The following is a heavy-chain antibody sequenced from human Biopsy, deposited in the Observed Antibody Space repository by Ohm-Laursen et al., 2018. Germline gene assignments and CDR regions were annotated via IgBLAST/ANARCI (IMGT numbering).Heavy chain of an antibody. D-gene: IGHD1-26*01. CDR1: GDSVSSGSFF. CDR2: IYYSGST. V-gene: IGHV4-61*01. J-gene: IGHJ4*02. CDR3: ARVGAGAPSIDYFDY. Sequence: SETLSPTCTVSGDSVSSGSFFWSWIRQPPGKGLEWIGYIYYSGSTNYNPSLRSRVTISVDRSKNQFSLELSPVTAADTAVYYCARVGAGAPSIDYFDYWGQGTLVTVSS.